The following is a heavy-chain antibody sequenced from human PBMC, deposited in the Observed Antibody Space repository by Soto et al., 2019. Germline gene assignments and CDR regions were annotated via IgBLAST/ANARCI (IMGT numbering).Heavy chain of an antibody. CDR3: AHHHYDFWSGYYNRFDY. Sequence: SGPTLVKPTQTLTLTCTFSGFSLSTSGVGVGWIRQPPGKALEWLALIYWDDDKRYSPSLKSRLTITKDTSKNQVVLTMTNMDPVDTATYYCAHHHYDFWSGYYNRFDYWGQGTLVTVSS. J-gene: IGHJ4*02. V-gene: IGHV2-5*02. CDR1: GFSLSTSGVG. CDR2: IYWDDDK. D-gene: IGHD3-3*01.